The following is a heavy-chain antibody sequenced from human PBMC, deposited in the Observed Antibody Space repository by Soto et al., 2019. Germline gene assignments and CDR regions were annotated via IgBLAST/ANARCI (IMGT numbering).Heavy chain of an antibody. CDR3: ARTSAAGKDYDGMDV. Sequence: GESLKISCKGSGYSFTSYWIGWVRQMPGKGLEWMGIIYPGDSDTRYSPSFQGQVTISADKSISTAYLQWSSLKASDTAMYYCARTSAAGKDYDGMDVWGQGTTVNVSS. D-gene: IGHD6-13*01. J-gene: IGHJ6*02. CDR2: IYPGDSDT. V-gene: IGHV5-51*01. CDR1: GYSFTSYW.